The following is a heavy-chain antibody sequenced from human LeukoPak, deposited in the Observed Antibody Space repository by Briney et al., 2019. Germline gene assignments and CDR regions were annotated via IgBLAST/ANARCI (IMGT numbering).Heavy chain of an antibody. J-gene: IGHJ5*02. CDR2: IYYSGST. V-gene: IGHV4-39*07. Sequence: PSETLSLTCTVSGGSISSSSYYWGWIRQPPGKGLEWIGSIYYSGSTYYNPSLKSRVTISVDTSKNQFSLKLSSVTAADTAVYYCARASPEILFDPWGQGTLVTVSS. CDR3: ARASPEILFDP. CDR1: GGSISSSSYY.